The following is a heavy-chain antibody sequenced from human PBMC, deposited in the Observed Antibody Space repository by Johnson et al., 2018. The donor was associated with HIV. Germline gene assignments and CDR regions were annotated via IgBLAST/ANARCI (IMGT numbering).Heavy chain of an antibody. V-gene: IGHV3-11*01. D-gene: IGHD2-15*01. Sequence: QVQLVESGGGLVKPGGSLRLSCAASGFTFSDYYMTWIRQAPGKGLEWVSYISSSGNTIYYAYSVKGRLTISRDNAKKSLYLEVNSLRGEDTALYYCARWGGYCSCGGCDGGEVFAFDIWGQGTMVTVSS. J-gene: IGHJ3*02. CDR2: ISSSGNTI. CDR1: GFTFSDYY. CDR3: ARWGGYCSCGGCDGGEVFAFDI.